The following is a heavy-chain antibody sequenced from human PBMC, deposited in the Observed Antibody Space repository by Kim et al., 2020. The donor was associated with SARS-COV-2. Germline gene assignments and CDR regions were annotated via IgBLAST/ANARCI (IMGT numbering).Heavy chain of an antibody. CDR3: AKDRHKIAAAGNADY. CDR2: ISYNGNDK. Sequence: GGSLRLSCTASGFTFSTFGLHWVRQAPGKGLEWVALISYNGNDKYYGDSVKGRFTISRDNSKNTVYLQMNSLRPEDTGVYYCAKDRHKIAAAGNADYWGQGTLVTVSS. CDR1: GFTFSTFG. J-gene: IGHJ4*02. V-gene: IGHV3-30*18. D-gene: IGHD6-13*01.